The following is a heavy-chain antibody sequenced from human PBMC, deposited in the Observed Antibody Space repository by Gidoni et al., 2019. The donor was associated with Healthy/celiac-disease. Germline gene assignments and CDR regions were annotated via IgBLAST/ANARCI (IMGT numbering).Heavy chain of an antibody. CDR2: ISSSSSYI. J-gene: IGHJ4*02. CDR3: ARDKEWLPDY. D-gene: IGHD3-3*01. V-gene: IGHV3-21*01. CDR1: AFTFSSYS. Sequence: EVQLVHSGGGLVTLGGSLSFSCAPPAFTFSSYSMNWSCQAPGKGLEWVSSISSSSSYIYYADSVKGRFTISRDNAKNSLYLQMNSLRAEDTAVYYCARDKEWLPDYWGQGTLVTVSS.